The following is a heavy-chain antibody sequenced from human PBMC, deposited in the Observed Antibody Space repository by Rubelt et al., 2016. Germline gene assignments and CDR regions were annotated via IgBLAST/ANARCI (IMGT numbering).Heavy chain of an antibody. CDR3: TALEPVITIFGVLTEGMDV. J-gene: IGHJ6*02. D-gene: IGHD3-3*01. V-gene: IGHV3-15*01. CDR1: GFTFSKAW. CDR2: IKSETAGGTT. Sequence: EVQLVESGGGLVEPGESLRLSCTVSGFTFSKAWMNWVRQAPGKGLEWVGRIKSETAGGTTDSAALVKGRFTISRDDAKNMLYLKMNNQKTEDTAVYYCTALEPVITIFGVLTEGMDVWGQGTTVAVSS.